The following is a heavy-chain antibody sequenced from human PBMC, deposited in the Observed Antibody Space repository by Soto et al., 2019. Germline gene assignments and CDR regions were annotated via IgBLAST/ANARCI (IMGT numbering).Heavy chain of an antibody. J-gene: IGHJ6*03. CDR2: IYYSGST. D-gene: IGHD3-9*01. CDR3: ARRLRYFDWLPHYMDV. Sequence: PSXTLSLTCTVSGGSISSSSSYWVWIRQPPWKGLEWIGSIYYSGSTYYNPSLKSRVTISVDTSKNQFSLKLSSVTAADTAVYYCARRLRYFDWLPHYMDVWGKGTTVTVSS. CDR1: GGSISSSSSY. V-gene: IGHV4-39*01.